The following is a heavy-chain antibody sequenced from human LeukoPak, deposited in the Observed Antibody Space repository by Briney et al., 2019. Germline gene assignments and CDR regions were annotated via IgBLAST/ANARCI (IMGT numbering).Heavy chain of an antibody. Sequence: PSETLSLTCTVSGGSISSHYWSWIRQPPGKGLEWIGYIYYSGSTNYNPSLKSRVTISVDTSKNQFSLKLSSMTAADTAVYYCARGPYYYDSSGYYYPFDYWGQGTLVTVSS. CDR1: GGSISSHY. D-gene: IGHD3-22*01. CDR3: ARGPYYYDSSGYYYPFDY. V-gene: IGHV4-59*11. J-gene: IGHJ4*02. CDR2: IYYSGST.